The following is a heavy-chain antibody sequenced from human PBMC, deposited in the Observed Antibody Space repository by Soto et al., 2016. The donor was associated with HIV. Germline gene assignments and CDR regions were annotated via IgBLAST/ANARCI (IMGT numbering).Heavy chain of an antibody. D-gene: IGHD3-3*01. Sequence: EVQLVESGGGLVQPGGSLRLSCAASGFSFSDFGMHWVRQAPGKGLEYVSAITGNGYDTYYADSVKGRFTVSRDNSKNLLFLQMDSLRPEDMAVYYCARLGSGYHPPITYFYYYMDVWGKGTTVTVSS. CDR3: ARLGSGYHPPITYFYYYMDV. CDR1: GFSFSDFG. V-gene: IGHV3-64*07. J-gene: IGHJ6*03. CDR2: ITGNGYDT.